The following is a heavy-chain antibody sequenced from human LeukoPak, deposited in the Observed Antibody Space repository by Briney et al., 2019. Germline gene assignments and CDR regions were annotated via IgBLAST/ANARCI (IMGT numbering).Heavy chain of an antibody. V-gene: IGHV3-9*01. Sequence: GRSLRLSCAASGFTFDDYAMHWVRQAPGKGLEWVSGISWNSGSIGYADSVKGRFTISRDNPKNTLYLQMNSLRADDTAVYFCAKRGVVIRVILVGFHKEAYYFDSWGQGALVTVSS. D-gene: IGHD3-22*01. CDR3: AKRGVVIRVILVGFHKEAYYFDS. CDR1: GFTFDDYA. CDR2: ISWNSGSI. J-gene: IGHJ4*02.